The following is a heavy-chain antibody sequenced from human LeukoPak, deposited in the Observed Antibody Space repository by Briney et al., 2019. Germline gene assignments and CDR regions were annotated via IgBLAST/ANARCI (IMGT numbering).Heavy chain of an antibody. CDR1: GFTFSSYA. CDR2: IYYSGST. D-gene: IGHD5-18*01. V-gene: IGHV4-39*07. CDR3: ARDREDTAMVRYFDY. Sequence: GSLRLSCAASGFTFSSYAMSWIRQPPGMGLEWIGSIYYSGSTYYNPSLKSRVTISVDTSKNQFSLKLSSVTAADTAVYYCARDREDTAMVRYFDYWGQGTLVTVSS. J-gene: IGHJ4*02.